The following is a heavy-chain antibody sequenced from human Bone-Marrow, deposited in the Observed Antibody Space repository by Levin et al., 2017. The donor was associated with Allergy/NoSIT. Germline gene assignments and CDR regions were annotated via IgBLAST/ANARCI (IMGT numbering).Heavy chain of an antibody. CDR2: ISGSGGHT. CDR3: AKMDLGPGMSRSLYYFDS. D-gene: IGHD3-10*01. J-gene: IGHJ4*02. V-gene: IGHV3-23*01. CDR1: GFTFRRHA. Sequence: PSGGSLRLSCAASGFTFRRHAMGWVRQAPGKELQWLAGISGSGGHTYYAEAVKGRFTISSDGSRDTIYLEMNGLRGDDAAVYYCAKMDLGPGMSRSLYYFDSWGQGTLVAVSS.